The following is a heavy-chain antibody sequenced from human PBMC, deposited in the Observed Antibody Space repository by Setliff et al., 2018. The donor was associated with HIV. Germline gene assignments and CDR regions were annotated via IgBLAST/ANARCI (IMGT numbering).Heavy chain of an antibody. CDR2: IIPIYGTP. V-gene: IGHV1-69*05. Sequence: SVKVSCKVSGGTFRKYSMNWIRQAPGQGPEWMGGIIPIYGTPNYAQKFQGRVTMTRDTSTSTVYMELSSLRAEDTAFYYCARDKTAVYGSANYYKSPLGFWGQGTLVTVSS. D-gene: IGHD3-10*01. CDR1: GGTFRKYS. J-gene: IGHJ4*02. CDR3: ARDKTAVYGSANYYKSPLGF.